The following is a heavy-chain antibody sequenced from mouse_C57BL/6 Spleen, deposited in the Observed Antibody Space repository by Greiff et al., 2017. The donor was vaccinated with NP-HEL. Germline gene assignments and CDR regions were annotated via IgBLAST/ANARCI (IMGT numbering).Heavy chain of an antibody. CDR2: ISSGSSTI. V-gene: IGHV5-17*01. J-gene: IGHJ2*01. D-gene: IGHD2-4*01. CDR1: GFTFSDYG. CDR3: AREEYDYDDY. Sequence: EVKLVESGGGLVKPGGSLKLSCAASGFTFSDYGMHWVRQAPEKGLEWVAYISSGSSTIYYADTVKGRFTISRDNAKNTLFLQMTSLWSEDTAMYYCAREEYDYDDYWGQGTTLTVSS.